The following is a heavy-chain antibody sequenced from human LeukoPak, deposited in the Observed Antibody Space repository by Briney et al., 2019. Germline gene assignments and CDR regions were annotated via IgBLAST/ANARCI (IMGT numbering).Heavy chain of an antibody. V-gene: IGHV3-11*04. CDR1: GFTFSDYY. CDR3: AREYIVVVPAAMVHDAFDI. D-gene: IGHD2-2*01. CDR2: ISRSGSTI. J-gene: IGHJ3*02. Sequence: GGSLRLSCAASGFTFSDYYMSWIRQAPGKGLEWVSYISRSGSTIYYTDSVKGRFAISRDNAKNSLYLQMNSLRAEDTAVYYCAREYIVVVPAAMVHDAFDIWGQGTMVTVSS.